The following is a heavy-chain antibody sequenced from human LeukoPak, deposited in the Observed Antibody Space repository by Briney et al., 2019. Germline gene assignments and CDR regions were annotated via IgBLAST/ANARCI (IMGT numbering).Heavy chain of an antibody. CDR3: ARGMITSVEGAFDY. Sequence: GASVKVSCKASGGTFSSYAISWVRQATGQGLEWMGRIIPIFGIANYAQKFQGRVTITAGKSTSTAYMELSSLRSEDTAVYYCARGMITSVEGAFDYWGQGTLVTVSS. CDR2: IIPIFGIA. D-gene: IGHD3-16*01. CDR1: GGTFSSYA. J-gene: IGHJ4*02. V-gene: IGHV1-69*04.